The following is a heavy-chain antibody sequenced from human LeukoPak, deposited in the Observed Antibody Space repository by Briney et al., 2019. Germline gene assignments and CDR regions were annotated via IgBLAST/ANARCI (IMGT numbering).Heavy chain of an antibody. Sequence: ASVKVSCKASGYTFTSYDINWVRQATGQGLEWMGWMNPNSGNTGYAQKFQGRVTMTRNTSISTAYMELSSLRSEDTAVYYCARTPPAMVRGVSCYYYYGMDVWGQGTTVTVSS. D-gene: IGHD3-10*01. J-gene: IGHJ6*02. CDR2: MNPNSGNT. CDR3: ARTPPAMVRGVSCYYYYGMDV. V-gene: IGHV1-8*01. CDR1: GYTFTSYD.